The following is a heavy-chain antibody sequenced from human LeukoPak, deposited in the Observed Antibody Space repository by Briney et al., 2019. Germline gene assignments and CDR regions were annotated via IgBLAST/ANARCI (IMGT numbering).Heavy chain of an antibody. J-gene: IGHJ4*02. D-gene: IGHD7-27*01. CDR3: ARGWGYFDY. Sequence: SETLSLTCPVSGGSISSYYCSWIRQPPGEGLEWIGYIYYSGSTNYNPSLKSRVTISVDTSKNQFSLRLSSVTAADTAVYYCARGWGYFDYWGQGTLVTVSS. CDR1: GGSISSYY. CDR2: IYYSGST. V-gene: IGHV4-59*01.